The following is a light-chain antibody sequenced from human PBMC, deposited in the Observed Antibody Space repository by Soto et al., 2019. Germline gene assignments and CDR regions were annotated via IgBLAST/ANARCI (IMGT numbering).Light chain of an antibody. Sequence: EVVMTQSPVTLSVSPGERATLSCRASQSIPTNLAWYQQKPGQAPRLLIYGASTRATGVPARFSGSGSGTQFTLTISSLQSEDFALYYCQQYNDWPPKRTFGQGTRVDFK. V-gene: IGKV3-15*01. J-gene: IGKJ1*01. CDR3: QQYNDWPPKRT. CDR2: GAS. CDR1: QSIPTN.